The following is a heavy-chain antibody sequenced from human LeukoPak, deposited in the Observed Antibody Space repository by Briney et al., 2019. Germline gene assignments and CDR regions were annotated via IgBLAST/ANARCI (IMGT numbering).Heavy chain of an antibody. D-gene: IGHD4-17*01. V-gene: IGHV4-59*01. J-gene: IGHJ5*02. CDR3: ARGHGYGDSNWFDP. Sequence: SETLSLTCSVSGVSIISYYWSWLRQPPGKGLEWNGYIYYSGTTNYNPPLKSRVTISVDTSKNQFSLKLSSVTAADTAVYYCARGHGYGDSNWFDPWGQGTLVTVSS. CDR2: IYYSGTT. CDR1: GVSIISYY.